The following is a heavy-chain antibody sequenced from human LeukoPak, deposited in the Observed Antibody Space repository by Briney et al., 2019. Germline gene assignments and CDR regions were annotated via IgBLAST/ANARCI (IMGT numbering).Heavy chain of an antibody. D-gene: IGHD3-22*01. CDR1: GYSFTTYW. CDR2: IDPSDSYT. J-gene: IGHJ3*02. Sequence: GESLKISCKGSGYSFTTYWISWVRQMPGKGLEWMGRIDPSDSYTNYSPSFQGHVTISVDKSISTAYLQWSSLKASDTAMYYCARQGGFYDNRGYNDAFDIWGLGTVVTVSS. CDR3: ARQGGFYDNRGYNDAFDI. V-gene: IGHV5-10-1*01.